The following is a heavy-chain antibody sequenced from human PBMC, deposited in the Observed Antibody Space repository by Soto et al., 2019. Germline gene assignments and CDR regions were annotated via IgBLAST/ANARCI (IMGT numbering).Heavy chain of an antibody. CDR3: ARDVMVLDRLSLNYYYVMDV. CDR2: INAGNGNT. CDR1: GYTFTSYA. Sequence: ASVKVSCKASGYTFTSYAMHWVRQAPGQRLEWMGWINAGNGNTKYSQKFQGRVTITRDTSASTAYMELSSLRSEDTAVYYCARDVMVLDRLSLNYYYVMDVCGQRSTVIGSS. J-gene: IGHJ6*01. D-gene: IGHD2-8*01. V-gene: IGHV1-3*01.